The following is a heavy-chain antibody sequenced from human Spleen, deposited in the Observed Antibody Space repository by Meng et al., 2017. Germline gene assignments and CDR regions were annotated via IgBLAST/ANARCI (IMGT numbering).Heavy chain of an antibody. D-gene: IGHD3-22*01. CDR3: ARGNYYDSSGYWNPYNALYDDYGMDV. CDR2: INHSGST. J-gene: IGHJ6*02. V-gene: IGHV4-34*01. CDR1: GGSFSGYY. Sequence: SETLSLTCAVYGGSFSGYYWSWIRQPTGKGLEWIGEINHSGSTNYNPSLKSRVTISVDTSKSQFSLKRSSVTAADTAVYYWARGNYYDSSGYWNPYNALYDDYGMDVWGQGTTVTVSS.